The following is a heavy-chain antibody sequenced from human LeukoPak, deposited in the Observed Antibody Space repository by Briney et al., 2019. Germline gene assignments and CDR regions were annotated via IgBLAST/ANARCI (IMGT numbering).Heavy chain of an antibody. D-gene: IGHD6-13*01. V-gene: IGHV3-23*01. CDR1: GFTFSSYG. J-gene: IGHJ4*02. Sequence: GGSLRLSCAASGFTFSSYGMSWVRQAPGKGLEWVSAISGSGGSTYYADSVKGRFTVSRDNAKNSLYLQMDSLRVEDTAMYYCARSISSSWTDHWGQGTLVAVSS. CDR2: ISGSGGST. CDR3: ARSISSSWTDH.